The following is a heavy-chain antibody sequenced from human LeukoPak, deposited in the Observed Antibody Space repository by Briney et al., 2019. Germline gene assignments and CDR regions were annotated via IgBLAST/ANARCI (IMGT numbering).Heavy chain of an antibody. CDR2: IYYSGST. CDR1: GGSISSSSYY. V-gene: IGHV4-39*07. D-gene: IGHD6-13*01. CDR3: ASGAAAGTLDY. J-gene: IGHJ4*02. Sequence: SETLSLTCTVSGGSISSSSYYWGWIRQPPGKGLEWIGSIYYSGSTYYNPSLKSRVTISVDTSKNQFSLKLSSVTAADTAVYYCASGAAAGTLDYWGQGTLVTVSS.